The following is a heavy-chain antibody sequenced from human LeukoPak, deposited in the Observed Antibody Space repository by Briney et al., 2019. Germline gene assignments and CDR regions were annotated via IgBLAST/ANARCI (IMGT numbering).Heavy chain of an antibody. CDR1: GFTFSGFA. CDR3: AKMKGHPLPKYYMDV. Sequence: GGSLRLSCAASGFTFSGFATSWVRRTPGKGLEWVSGISGTGDNTLYADSVKGRFTISRDNSKNTLYLEMNSLRAEDTAIYYCAKMKGHPLPKYYMDVWGQGTTVTVS. CDR2: ISGTGDNT. J-gene: IGHJ6*03. V-gene: IGHV3-23*01.